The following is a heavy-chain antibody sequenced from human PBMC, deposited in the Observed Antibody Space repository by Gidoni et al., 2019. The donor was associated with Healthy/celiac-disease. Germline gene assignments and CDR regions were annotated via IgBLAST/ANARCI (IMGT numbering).Heavy chain of an antibody. CDR3: AKDGYSSSWYEGGIDY. CDR1: GFTCSSYG. V-gene: IGHV3-30*02. CDR2: IRYDGSNK. J-gene: IGHJ4*02. D-gene: IGHD6-13*01. Sequence: VQVVESGGGVVQPGESLRLSCAASGFTCSSYGMHWVRQAPGKGLEWVAFIRYDGSNKYYAESVKGRFTISRDNSKNTLYLQMNSLRAEDTAVYYCAKDGYSSSWYEGGIDYWGQGTLVTVSS.